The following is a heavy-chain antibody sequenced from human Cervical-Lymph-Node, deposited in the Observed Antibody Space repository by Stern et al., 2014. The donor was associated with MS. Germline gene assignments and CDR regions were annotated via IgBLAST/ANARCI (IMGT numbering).Heavy chain of an antibody. D-gene: IGHD3-10*01. V-gene: IGHV4-34*01. CDR2: INHSGST. CDR1: GGSFSGYY. J-gene: IGHJ4*02. CDR3: ARISPGSSWAGERIDY. Sequence: QVQLQQWGAGLLKPSETLSLTCAVYGGSFSGYYWSWIRQPPGKGLEWIGEINHSGSTNYNPSLKTRVTISVDTSKNQFSLMLSSVTAADTAVYYCARISPGSSWAGERIDYWGQGTLVTVSS.